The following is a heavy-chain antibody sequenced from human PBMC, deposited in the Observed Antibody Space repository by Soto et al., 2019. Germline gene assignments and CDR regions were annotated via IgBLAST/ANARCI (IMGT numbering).Heavy chain of an antibody. CDR2: IDPSDSHI. V-gene: IGHV5-10-1*01. CDR1: GYNFNNFW. D-gene: IGHD2-2*01. Sequence: PGESLKISCKGSGYNFNNFWITWVRQMPGKGLEWMGRIDPSDSHINYSPSFQGHVTISADKSISTAYLHWSSLKASDTAMYYCARRSPGSEGYWGQGTLVTVSS. CDR3: ARRSPGSEGY. J-gene: IGHJ4*02.